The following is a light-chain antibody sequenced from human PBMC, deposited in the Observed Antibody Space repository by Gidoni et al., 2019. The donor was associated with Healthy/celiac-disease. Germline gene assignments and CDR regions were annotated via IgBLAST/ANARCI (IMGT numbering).Light chain of an antibody. V-gene: IGKV3-15*01. Sequence: IVMTQSPATLSVSPGERATLSCRASQSVSSNLAWYQQKHGQAPRLLIYGASTRATGIPARCSGSGSGTEFTLTISSLQSEDFAVYYCQQYNNWPPWTFGQGTKVEIK. CDR1: QSVSSN. CDR3: QQYNNWPPWT. J-gene: IGKJ1*01. CDR2: GAS.